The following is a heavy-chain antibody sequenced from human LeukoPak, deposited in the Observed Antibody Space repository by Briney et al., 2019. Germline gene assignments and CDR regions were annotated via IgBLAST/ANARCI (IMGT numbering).Heavy chain of an antibody. Sequence: GGSQTLSCAASGFTFNSYAIHCVRQAPDKGLEWVADLWYAGRNNSYAASVTGPFTNSRDNSTNSLYWQMNCLIGEDTSVYYCARDRVYKYGLLAIATWGKETLVTVSS. CDR1: GFTFNSYA. CDR3: ARDRVYKYGLLAIAT. V-gene: IGHV3-33*08. CDR2: LWYAGRNN. J-gene: IGHJ5*02. D-gene: IGHD5-18*01.